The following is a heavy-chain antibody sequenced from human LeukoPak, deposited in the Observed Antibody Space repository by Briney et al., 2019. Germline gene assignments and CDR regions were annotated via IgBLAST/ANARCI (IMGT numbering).Heavy chain of an antibody. J-gene: IGHJ4*02. CDR2: IKEDGSEA. CDR3: ARGGANRFDY. D-gene: IGHD3-16*01. CDR1: GFPFSGYW. Sequence: PGGPLRLSCAASGFPFSGYWMTWVRQAPGRGLEWVATIKEDGSEAYFGDSVKGRFAISRDNAKNSLYLQMNSLRGEDTAVYYCARGGANRFDYWGQGTLVTVSS. V-gene: IGHV3-7*04.